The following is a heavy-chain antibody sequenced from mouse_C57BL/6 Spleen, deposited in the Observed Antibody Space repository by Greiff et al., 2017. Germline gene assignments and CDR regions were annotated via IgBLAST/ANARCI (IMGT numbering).Heavy chain of an antibody. J-gene: IGHJ1*03. CDR2: IYPGDGDT. CDR3: ESAVDYYETSDFDD. V-gene: IGHV1-80*01. D-gene: IGHD1-1*01. CDR1: GYAFSSYW. Sequence: VQLQQPGAELVKPGASVKISCKASGYAFSSYWMNWVKQRPGKGLEWIGQIYPGDGDTNYNGKFKGKATLTADKSSSTAYMQLSSLTSEDSAVYFCESAVDYYETSDFDDWGTGTTLTVSS.